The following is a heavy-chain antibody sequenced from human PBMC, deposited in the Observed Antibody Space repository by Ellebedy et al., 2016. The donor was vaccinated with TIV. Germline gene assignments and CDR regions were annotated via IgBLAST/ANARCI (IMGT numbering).Heavy chain of an antibody. D-gene: IGHD5-18*01. Sequence: GESLKISCAASGLCVSSYHMSWVRQAPGKGLEWVSVIYSGGTTNYADSVKGIFTISRDNSKNTLFLQMNSLRVEDTAVYYCARKYIYGFDWGQGNLGTVSS. CDR3: ARKYIYGFD. CDR2: IYSGGTT. J-gene: IGHJ4*02. CDR1: GLCVSSYH. V-gene: IGHV3-66*01.